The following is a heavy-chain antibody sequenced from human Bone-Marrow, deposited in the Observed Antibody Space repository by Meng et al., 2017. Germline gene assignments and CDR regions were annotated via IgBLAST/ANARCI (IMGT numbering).Heavy chain of an antibody. J-gene: IGHJ4*02. CDR3: ARVPSAYSSSWYLIDY. V-gene: IGHV1-18*01. CDR1: GYTFTSYG. D-gene: IGHD6-13*01. CDR2: ISAYNGNT. Sequence: ASVKVSCKASGYTFTSYGISWVRQAPGQGLEWMGWISAYNGNTNYAQKLQGRLTMTTDTSTSTAYMELRSLRSDDTAVYYCARVPSAYSSSWYLIDYWGQGTLVTVSS.